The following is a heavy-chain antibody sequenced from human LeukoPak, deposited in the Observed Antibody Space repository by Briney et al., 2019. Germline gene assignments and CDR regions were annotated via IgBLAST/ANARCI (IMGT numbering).Heavy chain of an antibody. CDR1: GGTFSSYA. Sequence: SVKVSCKASGGTFSSYAISWVRQAPGQGLEWMGGIIPIFGTANYAQKFQGRVTITTDESTSTAYMELSSLRSEDTAVYYCARGYVGYSSPFPLVPFDPWGQGTLVTVSS. V-gene: IGHV1-69*05. D-gene: IGHD6-13*01. CDR2: IIPIFGTA. CDR3: ARGYVGYSSPFPLVPFDP. J-gene: IGHJ5*02.